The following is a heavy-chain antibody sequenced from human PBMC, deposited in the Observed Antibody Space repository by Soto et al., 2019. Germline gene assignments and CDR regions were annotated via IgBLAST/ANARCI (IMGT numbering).Heavy chain of an antibody. CDR3: SKAERFWGPFS. D-gene: IGHD7-27*01. CDR1: GFTSGNYA. CDR2: IGGSGLIA. V-gene: IGHV3-23*01. J-gene: IGHJ1*01. Sequence: GGSLRLSCSISGFTSGNYAMNWVRQAPGKGLEWLSVIGGSGLIAYYADSVKGRFTVSSDKPKSTVVLQLTNLTLEDTAIYYCSKAERFWGPFSWGQGTLVTVSS.